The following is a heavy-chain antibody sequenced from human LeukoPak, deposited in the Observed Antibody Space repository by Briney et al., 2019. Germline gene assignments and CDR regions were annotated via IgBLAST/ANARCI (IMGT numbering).Heavy chain of an antibody. CDR1: GGSFSGYY. Sequence: SETLSLTCAVYGGSFSGYYWSWIRQPPGNGLEWIGEINHSGSTNENPSLKSRVTISVDASKNQFSLKLSSVTAADTAVYYCGRGRTYYYGSGILFYWGQGTLVTVSS. D-gene: IGHD3-10*01. V-gene: IGHV4-34*01. CDR2: INHSGST. CDR3: GRGRTYYYGSGILFY. J-gene: IGHJ4*02.